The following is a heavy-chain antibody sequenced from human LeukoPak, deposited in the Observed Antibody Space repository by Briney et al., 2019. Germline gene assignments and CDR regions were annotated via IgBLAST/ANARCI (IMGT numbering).Heavy chain of an antibody. Sequence: PGGSLRLSCVASVFTADDYSFHWVRQAQGKGLEWLSLIIRDGRATYYADSVKGRFTTSRDNSKNSLYLQMIRLRTEDTALYDCTKDRYCTTTICPLDYWGQGTLVTVSS. D-gene: IGHD2-2*01. CDR3: TKDRYCTTTICPLDY. J-gene: IGHJ4*02. CDR2: IIRDGRAT. CDR1: VFTADDYS. V-gene: IGHV3-43*01.